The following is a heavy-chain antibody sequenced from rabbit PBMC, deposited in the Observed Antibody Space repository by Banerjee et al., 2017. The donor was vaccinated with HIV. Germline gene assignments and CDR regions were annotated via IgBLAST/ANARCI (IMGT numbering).Heavy chain of an antibody. J-gene: IGHJ5*01. D-gene: IGHD6-1*01. CDR3: ARDWGAYAGHGYATGWLDL. CDR2: INTSSGNT. V-gene: IGHV1S45*01. CDR1: GFSFNNKYV. Sequence: QEQLEESGGDLVKPEGSLTLTCTASGFSFNNKYVMCWVRQAPGKGLEWIACINTSSGNTVYASWAKGRFTISKTSSTTVTLQMTSLTAADTATYFCARDWGAYAGHGYATGWLDLWGQGTLVTVS.